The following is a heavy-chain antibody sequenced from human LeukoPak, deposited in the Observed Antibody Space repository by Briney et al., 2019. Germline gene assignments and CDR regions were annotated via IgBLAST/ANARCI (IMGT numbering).Heavy chain of an antibody. CDR2: INSDGSWT. V-gene: IGHV3-74*01. D-gene: IGHD5-12*01. CDR1: GNYW. J-gene: IGHJ4*02. Sequence: GGSLRLSCAASGNYWMHWVRQAPGKGLVWVSHINSDGSWTSYADSVKGRFTISRDKSKNTLYLQMNSLRAEDTAVYYCAKARGYSGYDSLDYWGQGTLVTVSS. CDR3: AKARGYSGYDSLDY.